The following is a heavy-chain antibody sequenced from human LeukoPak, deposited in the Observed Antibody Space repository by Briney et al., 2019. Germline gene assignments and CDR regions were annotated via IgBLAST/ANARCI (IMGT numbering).Heavy chain of an antibody. CDR3: ARYHDVGPRSTNYFDP. D-gene: IGHD3-22*01. CDR1: GYSISSGYY. J-gene: IGHJ5*02. V-gene: IGHV4-38-2*01. CDR2: IYHSGNT. Sequence: RPSETLSLTCAVSGYSISSGYYWGWIRQPPGKGLEWIGTIYHSGNTYYNPSLKSRVTISEDTSKNQFSLKLSSVTAADTAVYYCARYHDVGPRSTNYFDPWGQGTLVTVSS.